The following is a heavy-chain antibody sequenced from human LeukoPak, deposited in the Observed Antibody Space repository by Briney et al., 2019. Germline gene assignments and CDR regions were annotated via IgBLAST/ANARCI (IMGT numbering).Heavy chain of an antibody. Sequence: PVASVKVSCKASGYTFTGYYMHWVRQAPGQGLEWMGWINPNSGGTNYAQKFQGRVTMTRDTSISTAYMELRSLRSDDTAVYYCARGSLSGWYYIFDYWGQGTLVTVSS. D-gene: IGHD6-19*01. J-gene: IGHJ4*02. CDR3: ARGSLSGWYYIFDY. V-gene: IGHV1-2*02. CDR1: GYTFTGYY. CDR2: INPNSGGT.